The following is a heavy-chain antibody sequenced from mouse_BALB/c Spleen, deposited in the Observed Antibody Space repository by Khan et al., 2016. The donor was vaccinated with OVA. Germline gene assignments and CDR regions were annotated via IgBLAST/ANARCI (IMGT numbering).Heavy chain of an antibody. V-gene: IGHV3-2*02. CDR1: GYSITSDYA. CDR2: ITYSGST. Sequence: EVQLQESGPGLVKPSQSLSLTCTVTGYSITSDYAWNWIRQFPGNKLEWMGYITYSGSTSYIPSLKSRISITRDTSKNQFFLQLNSVTSEDTATSYCARGRAYWGQGTLVTVSA. J-gene: IGHJ3*01. D-gene: IGHD3-3*01. CDR3: ARGRAY.